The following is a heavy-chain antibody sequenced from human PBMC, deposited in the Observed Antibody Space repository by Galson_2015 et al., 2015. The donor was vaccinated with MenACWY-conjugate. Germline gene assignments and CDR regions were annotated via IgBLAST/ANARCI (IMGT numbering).Heavy chain of an antibody. Sequence: SLRLSCAASGFTFSDYYMSWVRQAPGKGLEWVGFIRSKAYGGTTEYAASVKGRFTISRDDSKSIAYLQMNSLKTEDTAVYYCTRNTATVYYFDYWGQGTLVTVSS. CDR3: TRNTATVYYFDY. V-gene: IGHV3-49*04. CDR2: IRSKAYGGTT. J-gene: IGHJ4*02. CDR1: GFTFSDYY. D-gene: IGHD5-18*01.